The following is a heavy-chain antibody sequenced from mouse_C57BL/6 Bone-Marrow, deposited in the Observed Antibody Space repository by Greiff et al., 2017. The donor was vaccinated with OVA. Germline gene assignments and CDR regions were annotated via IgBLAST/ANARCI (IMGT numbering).Heavy chain of an antibody. CDR3: ATYYRGGYYAMDY. D-gene: IGHD2-12*01. Sequence: VQLQQSGAELVKPGASVKLSCKASGYTFTSYWMHWVKQRPGRGLEWIGRIDPNSGGTKYNEKFKSKATLTVDKPSSTAYMQLSSLTSEDSAVYYCATYYRGGYYAMDYWGQGTSVTVSS. CDR1: GYTFTSYW. J-gene: IGHJ4*01. CDR2: IDPNSGGT. V-gene: IGHV1-72*01.